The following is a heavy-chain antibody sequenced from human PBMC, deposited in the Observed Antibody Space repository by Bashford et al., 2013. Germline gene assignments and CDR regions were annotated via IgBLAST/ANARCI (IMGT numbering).Heavy chain of an antibody. CDR1: GYTFIDYY. CDR2: TNPNSGDT. Sequence: ASVKVSCKISGYTFIDYYIHWVRQAPGQGLEWMGWTNPNSGDTNSAQKFQGRVTMTRDTSTTTVYMELTRLRSDDTAVYYCARGTTPGLVTVTGDYWGQGTLVTVSS. V-gene: IGHV1-2*02. J-gene: IGHJ4*02. CDR3: ARGTTPGLVTVTGDY. D-gene: IGHD2-21*02.